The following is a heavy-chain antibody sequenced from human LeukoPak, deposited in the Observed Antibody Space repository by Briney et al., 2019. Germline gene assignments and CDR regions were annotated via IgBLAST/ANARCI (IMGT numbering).Heavy chain of an antibody. Sequence: SETLSLTCTVSGGSVSGYYWSWIRRPPGKGLEWIGYIYNSGSTSYNPSLESRVTILVDKSRNQLSLRLTSVTAADTAVYYCAKMTVTSGGMDVWGQGTTVTVSS. V-gene: IGHV4-4*09. D-gene: IGHD4-4*01. CDR3: AKMTVTSGGMDV. J-gene: IGHJ6*02. CDR1: GGSVSGYY. CDR2: IYNSGST.